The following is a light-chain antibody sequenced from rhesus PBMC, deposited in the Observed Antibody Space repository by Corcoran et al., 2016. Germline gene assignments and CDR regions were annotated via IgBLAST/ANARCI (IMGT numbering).Light chain of an antibody. Sequence: DIQMTQSPSALSASVGDRVTISCRASQNIYSDLACYQQQPGKAPKLLSYAASSLKTGIPSRFSGSGSGTDFTLTSSSLQPEDSAAYYSQHYYDNPFTFGPGTKLDIK. J-gene: IGKJ3*01. CDR1: QNIYSD. CDR3: QHYYDNPFT. CDR2: AAS. V-gene: IGKV1S12*01.